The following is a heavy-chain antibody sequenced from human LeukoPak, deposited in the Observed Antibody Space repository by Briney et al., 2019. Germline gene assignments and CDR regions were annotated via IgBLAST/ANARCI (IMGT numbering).Heavy chain of an antibody. J-gene: IGHJ6*02. CDR3: ARDRFSEYSSSPSFWGMDV. CDR1: GGSISSYY. D-gene: IGHD6-6*01. CDR2: IYYSGST. Sequence: SETLSLTCTVSGGSISSYYWSWIRQPPGKGLEWIGYIYYSGSTNYNPSLKSRVTISVDTSKNQFSLKLSSVTAADTAVYYCARDRFSEYSSSPSFWGMDVWGQGTTATVSS. V-gene: IGHV4-59*01.